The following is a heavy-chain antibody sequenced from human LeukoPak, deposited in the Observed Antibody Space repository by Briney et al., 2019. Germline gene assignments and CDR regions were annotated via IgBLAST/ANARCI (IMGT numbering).Heavy chain of an antibody. CDR3: AKDERNWNYNLASQTYD. CDR1: GFTFTSYG. Sequence: PGRSLRLSCAASGFTFTSYGMHWVRQAPGKGLEWVAVISYDGGNKYYADSVKGRFTISRDTSKNTLYLQMNSLRAEDTAVYYCAKDERNWNYNLASQTYDWGQGTLVTVSS. V-gene: IGHV3-30*18. J-gene: IGHJ4*02. D-gene: IGHD1-7*01. CDR2: ISYDGGNK.